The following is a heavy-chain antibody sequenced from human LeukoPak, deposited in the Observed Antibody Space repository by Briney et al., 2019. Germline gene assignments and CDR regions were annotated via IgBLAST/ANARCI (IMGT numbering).Heavy chain of an antibody. CDR1: GGSISSYY. V-gene: IGHV4-59*12. J-gene: IGHJ5*02. CDR3: ARKLRGSGSYYKRGGFDP. CDR2: IYYSGST. D-gene: IGHD3-10*01. Sequence: SETLSLTYTVSGGSISSYYWSWIRQPPGKGLEWIGYIYYSGSTNYNPSLKSRVTMSVDTSKNQFSLKLSSVTAADTAVYYCARKLRGSGSYYKRGGFDPWGQGTLVTVSS.